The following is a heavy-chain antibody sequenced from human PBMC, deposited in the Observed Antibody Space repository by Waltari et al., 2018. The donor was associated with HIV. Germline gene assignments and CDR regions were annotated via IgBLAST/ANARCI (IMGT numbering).Heavy chain of an antibody. CDR1: GFTFSSYE. D-gene: IGHD6-19*01. J-gene: IGHJ4*02. V-gene: IGHV3-48*03. CDR3: AREGIAVADVYFDY. Sequence: EVQLVESGGGLVQPGGSLRLSCAASGFTFSSYELHWVRQAPGTGLEWVSYISSSCSTIYYADSVKGRFTISRDNAKNSLYLQMNSLRAEDTAVYYCAREGIAVADVYFDYWGQGTLVTVSS. CDR2: ISSSCSTI.